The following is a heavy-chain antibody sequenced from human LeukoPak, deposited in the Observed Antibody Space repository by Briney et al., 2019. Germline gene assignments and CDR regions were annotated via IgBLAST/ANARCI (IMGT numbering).Heavy chain of an antibody. J-gene: IGHJ6*03. CDR2: INPNSGGT. V-gene: IGHV1-2*02. CDR3: ARDGSSSRDYYYYMDV. Sequence: ASVKVSCKASGYTFTGYYMHWVRQAPGQGLEWMGWINPNSGGTNYVQKFQGRVTMTRDTSISTAYMELSRLRSDDTAVYYCARDGSSSRDYYYYMDVWGKGTTVTVSS. CDR1: GYTFTGYY. D-gene: IGHD6-6*01.